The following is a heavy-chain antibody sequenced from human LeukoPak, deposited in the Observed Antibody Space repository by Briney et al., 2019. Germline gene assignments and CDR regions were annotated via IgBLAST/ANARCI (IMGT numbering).Heavy chain of an antibody. Sequence: GGSLRLSCAASGFTFSSYGMHWVRQAPGKGLEWVAFVRYDGGSISYADFVKGRFIISRDNSKDTLYLQMNSLRIEDTAVYHCVKDHSSGLLGWGQGTLVTVSS. CDR1: GFTFSSYG. D-gene: IGHD6-25*01. J-gene: IGHJ4*02. V-gene: IGHV3-30*02. CDR3: VKDHSSGLLG. CDR2: VRYDGGSI.